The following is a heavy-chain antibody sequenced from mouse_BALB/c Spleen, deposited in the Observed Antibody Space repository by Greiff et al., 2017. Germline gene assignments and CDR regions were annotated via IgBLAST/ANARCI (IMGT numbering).Heavy chain of an antibody. D-gene: IGHD2-14*01. J-gene: IGHJ4*01. V-gene: IGHV6-6*01. Sequence: EVKLVESGGGLVQPGGSMKLSCAASGFTFSDAWMDWVRQSQEKGLEWVAEIRSKANNHATYYAESVKGRFTISRYDSKRCVYLQKNSLRAEDTGIYYCTPYYRYVHYYAMDYWGQGTSVTVSS. CDR3: TPYYRYVHYYAMDY. CDR2: IRSKANNHAT. CDR1: GFTFSDAW.